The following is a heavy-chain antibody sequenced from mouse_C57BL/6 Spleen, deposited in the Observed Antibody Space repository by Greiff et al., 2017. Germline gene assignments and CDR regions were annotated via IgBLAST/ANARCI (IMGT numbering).Heavy chain of an antibody. Sequence: EVKLQQSGPELVKPGASVKISCKASGYTFTDYYMNWVKQSHGKSLEWIGDINPNNGGTSYNQKFKGKATLTVDKSSSTAYMELRSLTSEDSAVYYCAREGAYYSNYWGQGTTLTVSS. CDR2: INPNNGGT. D-gene: IGHD2-5*01. J-gene: IGHJ2*01. CDR3: AREGAYYSNY. CDR1: GYTFTDYY. V-gene: IGHV1-26*01.